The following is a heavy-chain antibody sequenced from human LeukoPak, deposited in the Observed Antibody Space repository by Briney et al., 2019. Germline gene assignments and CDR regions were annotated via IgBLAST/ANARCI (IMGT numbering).Heavy chain of an antibody. V-gene: IGHV3-74*01. CDR2: INSDGSST. J-gene: IGHJ4*02. CDR1: GFIFDESA. Sequence: SLRLSCAASGFIFDESALHWVRQAPGKGLVWVSRINSDGSSTSYADSVKGRFTISRDNAKNTLYLQMNSLRAEDTAVYYCASLTTSDFDYWGQGTLVTVSS. CDR3: ASLTTSDFDY. D-gene: IGHD4-11*01.